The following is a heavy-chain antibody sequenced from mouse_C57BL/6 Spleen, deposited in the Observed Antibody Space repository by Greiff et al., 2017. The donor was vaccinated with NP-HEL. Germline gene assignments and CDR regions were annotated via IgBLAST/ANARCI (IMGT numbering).Heavy chain of an antibody. CDR3: ARPGDYGSSYGPAY. Sequence: EVQGVESGGGLVQPGGSLKLSCAASGFTFSDYYMYWVRQTPEKRLEWVAYISNGGGSTYYPDTVKGRFTISRDNAKNTLDLQMSRLKSEDAAMYYCARPGDYGSSYGPAYWGQGTLVTVSA. CDR1: GFTFSDYY. CDR2: ISNGGGST. J-gene: IGHJ3*01. D-gene: IGHD1-1*01. V-gene: IGHV5-12*01.